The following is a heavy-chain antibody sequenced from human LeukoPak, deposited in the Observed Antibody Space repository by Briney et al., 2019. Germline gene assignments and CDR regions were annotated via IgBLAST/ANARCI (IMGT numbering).Heavy chain of an antibody. CDR3: AKDKAYYYDSSGYGQFDY. Sequence: GGSLRLSCAASGFTFSNYAMNWVRQAPGKGLEWVSAISGSGGSTYYADSVKGRFTISRDNSKNTPYLQMNSLRAEDTAVYYCAKDKAYYYDSSGYGQFDYWGQGTLVTVSS. CDR1: GFTFSNYA. D-gene: IGHD3-22*01. J-gene: IGHJ4*02. V-gene: IGHV3-23*01. CDR2: ISGSGGST.